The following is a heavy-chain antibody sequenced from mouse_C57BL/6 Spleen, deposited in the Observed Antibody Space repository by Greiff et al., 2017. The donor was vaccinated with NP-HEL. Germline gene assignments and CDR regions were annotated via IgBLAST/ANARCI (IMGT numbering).Heavy chain of an antibody. CDR3: ARLKTTVVTYFDV. V-gene: IGHV1-69*01. CDR1: GYTFTSYW. J-gene: IGHJ1*03. Sequence: QVQLQQPGAELVMPGASVKLSCKASGYTFTSYWMHWVKQRPGQGLEWIGEIDPSDSYTNYNQKFKGKSTLTVDKSSSTAYMQLSSLTSEDSAVYYCARLKTTVVTYFDVWGTGTTVTVSS. D-gene: IGHD1-1*01. CDR2: IDPSDSYT.